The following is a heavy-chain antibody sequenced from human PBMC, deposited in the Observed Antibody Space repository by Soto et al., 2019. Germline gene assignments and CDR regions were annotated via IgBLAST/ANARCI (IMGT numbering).Heavy chain of an antibody. V-gene: IGHV1-18*01. J-gene: IGHJ6*03. CDR1: GYSFTNYG. D-gene: IGHD6-19*01. Sequence: QDQLVQSGVEVKKPGASVKVSCKASGYSFTNYGITWVRQAPGQGFEWMGWISAYNGNTNYAQKFQGRFTMTTDASTSTAYLEVRSLRSDDTAVYYCARDRGVAPPVAGNTHYYYYMDVWGQGTTVTVSS. CDR3: ARDRGVAPPVAGNTHYYYYMDV. CDR2: ISAYNGNT.